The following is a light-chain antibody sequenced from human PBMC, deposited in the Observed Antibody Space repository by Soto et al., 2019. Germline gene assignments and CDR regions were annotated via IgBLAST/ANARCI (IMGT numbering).Light chain of an antibody. J-gene: IGKJ3*01. CDR2: DAS. CDR3: QQFDDVPLS. Sequence: IQMTQSPSSLSASVGDRVTITCQASQDINNYLNWYQQKPGKAPKLLIYDASNLETGVPSRFSGSGSGTEFTFTISSLQPGDIATYFCQQFDDVPLSFGPGTTVEIK. CDR1: QDINNY. V-gene: IGKV1-33*01.